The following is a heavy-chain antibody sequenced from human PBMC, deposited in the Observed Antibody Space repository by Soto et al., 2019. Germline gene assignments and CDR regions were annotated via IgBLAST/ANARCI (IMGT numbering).Heavy chain of an antibody. CDR3: AKDLRPNSGSYPRGDFDY. V-gene: IGHV3-23*01. Sequence: GGSLRLSCAASGFTFSSYAMSWVRQAPGKGLEWVSAISGSGGSTYYADSVKGRFTISRDNSKNTLYLQMNSLRAEDTAVYYCAKDLRPNSGSYPRGDFDYWGQGTLVTVSS. D-gene: IGHD1-26*01. CDR1: GFTFSSYA. CDR2: ISGSGGST. J-gene: IGHJ4*02.